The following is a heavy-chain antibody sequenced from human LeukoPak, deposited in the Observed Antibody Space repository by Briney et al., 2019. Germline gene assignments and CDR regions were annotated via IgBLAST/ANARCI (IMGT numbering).Heavy chain of an antibody. Sequence: SETLSLTCSVSGASVTNDFWSWIRQPPGKEPEWIGSIHYSGITNYIPSLESRVTISRDTAKNQFSLKLRSVTAADTAVYYCVYSSGWTNFYYYGMDVWGQGTTVTVSS. CDR1: GASVTNDF. V-gene: IGHV4-59*02. CDR2: IHYSGIT. J-gene: IGHJ6*02. D-gene: IGHD6-19*01. CDR3: VYSSGWTNFYYYGMDV.